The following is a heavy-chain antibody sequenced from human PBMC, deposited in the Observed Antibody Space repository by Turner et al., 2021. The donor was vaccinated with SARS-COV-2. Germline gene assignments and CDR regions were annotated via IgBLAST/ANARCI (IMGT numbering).Heavy chain of an antibody. D-gene: IGHD2-15*01. CDR3: ARGEVGYCSGGRCYSGSY. J-gene: IGHJ4*02. V-gene: IGHV1-69*01. CDR1: GGTFSSYA. CDR2: IIPIFVTA. Sequence: QVQLVQSGAEVKKPGSSVKVSCKASGGTFSSYAISWVRQAPGQGLEWMGGIIPIFVTANYAQKFQGRVTITADESTSTAYMELSSLRSEDTAVYYCARGEVGYCSGGRCYSGSYWGQGTLVTVSS.